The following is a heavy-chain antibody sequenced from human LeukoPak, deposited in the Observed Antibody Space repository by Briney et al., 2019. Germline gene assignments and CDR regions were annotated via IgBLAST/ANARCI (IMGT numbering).Heavy chain of an antibody. D-gene: IGHD1-26*01. CDR3: TREWSSGSYFSDFDY. V-gene: IGHV4-39*07. Sequence: SETLSLTCTVSGGSISSSSYYWGWIRQPPGKGLEWIGSIYYSGSTYYNPSLKSRVTISVDTSKNQFSLKLSSVTAADTAVYYCTREWSSGSYFSDFDYWGQGTLVTVSS. CDR2: IYYSGST. J-gene: IGHJ4*02. CDR1: GGSISSSSYY.